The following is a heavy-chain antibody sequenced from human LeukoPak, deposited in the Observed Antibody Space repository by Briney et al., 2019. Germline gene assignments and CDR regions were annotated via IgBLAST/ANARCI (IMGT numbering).Heavy chain of an antibody. J-gene: IGHJ2*01. CDR2: IYYTGST. V-gene: IGHV4-39*01. CDR1: GGSISSGSYY. D-gene: IGHD3/OR15-3a*01. CDR3: ARLDWSNWCFDL. Sequence: SETLSLTCAVSGGSISSGSYYWGWIRQPPGKGLEWIGSIYYTGSTYYNPSLKSRVTISVDTSKNPFSLNLSSVTAADTAVYYCARLDWSNWCFDLWGRGTLVIVSS.